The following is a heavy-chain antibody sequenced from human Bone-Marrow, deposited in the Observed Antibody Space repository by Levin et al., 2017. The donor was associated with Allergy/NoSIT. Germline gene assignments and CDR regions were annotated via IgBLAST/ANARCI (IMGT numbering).Heavy chain of an antibody. CDR3: AREDNWNYDY. Sequence: LSLTCAASGFTFSRYAMAWVRQAPGQGLEWVSGMSGSGGRTVYADSVKGRFTISRDNSKNIMYLQMNSLIVEDTALYYCAREDNWNYDYWGQGTLVTVSS. J-gene: IGHJ4*02. CDR2: MSGSGGRT. CDR1: GFTFSRYA. D-gene: IGHD1-7*01. V-gene: IGHV3-23*01.